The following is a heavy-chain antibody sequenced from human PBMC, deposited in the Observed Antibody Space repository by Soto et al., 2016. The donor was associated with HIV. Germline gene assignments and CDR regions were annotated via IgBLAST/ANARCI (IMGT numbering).Heavy chain of an antibody. V-gene: IGHV3-53*02. Sequence: VQLVETGGGLIQPGGSLRLSCAASGFIVSANYMSWVRQAPGKGLEWVSTIYSGGSTYHADSVKGRLTISRDISKNTLYLQMRSLKAEDTAVYYCAKQDGSLMPLSHWGQGTLVTVSS. D-gene: IGHD2-2*01. CDR2: IYSGGST. CDR1: GFIVSANY. J-gene: IGHJ4*02. CDR3: AKQDGSLMPLSH.